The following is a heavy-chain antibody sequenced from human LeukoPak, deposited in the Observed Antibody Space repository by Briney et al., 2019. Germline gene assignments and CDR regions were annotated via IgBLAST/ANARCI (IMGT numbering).Heavy chain of an antibody. J-gene: IGHJ5*02. CDR2: INPSGGST. D-gene: IGHD2-2*01. CDR3: ARVFEYCSSTSCQEES. CDR1: GYTFTSYY. V-gene: IGHV1-46*01. Sequence: ASVKVSCKASGYTFTSYYMHWVRQAPGQGLEWMGIINPSGGSTSYAQKFQGRVTMTRDTSTSTVYMELSSLRSEDTAVYYCARVFEYCSSTSCQEESWGQGTLVTVSS.